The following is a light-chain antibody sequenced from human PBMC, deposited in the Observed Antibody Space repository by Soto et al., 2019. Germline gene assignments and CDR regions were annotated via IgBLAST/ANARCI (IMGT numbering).Light chain of an antibody. V-gene: IGKV3-11*01. CDR2: DAS. Sequence: IVLTQSPATLSLSPWERATLSCRARQSVTSYLSLYPQKPGQARRLLIHDASNRATGIPARFSGSGSGNDFPPTISRIGPEDFGVYYCPQRSNWPGTFGPGNQVDIK. CDR1: QSVTSY. J-gene: IGKJ1*01. CDR3: PQRSNWPGT.